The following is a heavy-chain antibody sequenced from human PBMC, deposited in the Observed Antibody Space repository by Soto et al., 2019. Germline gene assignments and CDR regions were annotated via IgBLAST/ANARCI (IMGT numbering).Heavy chain of an antibody. Sequence: GGSLRLSCAASGFTFSSYGMHWVRQAPGKGLEWVAVISYDGSNKYYADSVKGRFTISRDNSKNTLYLQMNSLRAEDTAVYYCAKDAGGFYFDYWGQGTLVTVSS. CDR2: ISYDGSNK. CDR3: AKDAGGFYFDY. J-gene: IGHJ4*02. CDR1: GFTFSSYG. V-gene: IGHV3-30*18. D-gene: IGHD1-26*01.